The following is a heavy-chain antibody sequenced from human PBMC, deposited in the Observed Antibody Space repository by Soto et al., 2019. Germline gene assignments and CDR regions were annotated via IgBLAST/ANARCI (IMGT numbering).Heavy chain of an antibody. J-gene: IGHJ4*02. CDR1: GYSFTTYW. D-gene: IGHD6-13*01. Sequence: GESLKISCEGSGYSFTTYWIAWVRQMPGKGLEWMGIIYPGDSDTRYSPSFQGQVTISADKSISTAYLQWSSLKASDTAMYYCARRLGSSRYYFDYWGQGTLVTVSS. V-gene: IGHV5-51*01. CDR3: ARRLGSSRYYFDY. CDR2: IYPGDSDT.